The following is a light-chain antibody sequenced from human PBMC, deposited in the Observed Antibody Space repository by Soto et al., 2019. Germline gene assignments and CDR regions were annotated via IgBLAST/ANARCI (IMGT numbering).Light chain of an antibody. CDR3: QQYPSFSRT. CDR2: KAS. V-gene: IGKV1-5*03. Sequence: DIHMTQSPSTLSSSLVDRGTVTCRASRSISNYLAWYQQKPGKAPKLLIYKASNLDSGVPSRFSGSGSGTEFTLTISSLQPGDFATYYCQQYPSFSRTFGQGTKVDIK. J-gene: IGKJ1*01. CDR1: RSISNY.